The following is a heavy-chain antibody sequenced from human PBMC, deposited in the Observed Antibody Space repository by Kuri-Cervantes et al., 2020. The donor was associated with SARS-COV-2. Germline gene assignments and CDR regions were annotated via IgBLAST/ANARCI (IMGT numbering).Heavy chain of an antibody. CDR1: GFTFRNYG. CDR3: VTLPRSGRSERWFSVWFDP. D-gene: IGHD3-10*01. CDR2: IRFDGTAK. V-gene: IGHV3-30*02. J-gene: IGHJ5*02. Sequence: LSLTCAASGFTFRNYGMHWVRQAPGKGLEWVAFIRFDGTAKLYADSAKGRFTISRDNSQNTLSLQMNSLRAEDTAVYFCVTLPRSGRSERWFSVWFDPWGQGTLVTVSS.